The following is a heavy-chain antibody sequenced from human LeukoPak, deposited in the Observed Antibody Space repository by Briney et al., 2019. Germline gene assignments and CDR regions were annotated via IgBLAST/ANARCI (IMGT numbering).Heavy chain of an antibody. CDR3: ARDVSTYYYDSSGYRTEYYFDY. CDR2: IYTSGST. Sequence: PSETLSLTCAVYGGSFSGYYWSWIRQPPGKGLEWIGRIYTSGSTNYNPSLKSRVTMSVDTSKNQFSLKLSSVTAADTAVYYCARDVSTYYYDSSGYRTEYYFDYWGQGTLVTVSS. J-gene: IGHJ4*02. CDR1: GGSFSGYY. V-gene: IGHV4-59*10. D-gene: IGHD3-22*01.